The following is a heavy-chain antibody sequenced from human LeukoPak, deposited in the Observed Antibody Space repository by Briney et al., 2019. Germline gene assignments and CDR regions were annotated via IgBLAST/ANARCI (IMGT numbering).Heavy chain of an antibody. CDR1: GHSFTTYW. V-gene: IGHV5-51*01. J-gene: IGHJ3*02. D-gene: IGHD3-22*01. Sequence: GESLKISCKGSGHSFTTYWIGWVRQMPGKGLEWMGIIYPDDSDTKYSPSFQGQVTISADKSISTAYLQWSSLKASDTAMYYCARLLYYYDSSGYYNAPKAFDIWGQGTMVTVSS. CDR3: ARLLYYYDSSGYYNAPKAFDI. CDR2: IYPDDSDT.